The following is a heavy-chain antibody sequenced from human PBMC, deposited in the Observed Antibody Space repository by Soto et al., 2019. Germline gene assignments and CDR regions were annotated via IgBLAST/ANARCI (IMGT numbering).Heavy chain of an antibody. CDR1: GFTFSSYS. J-gene: IGHJ3*02. Sequence: GGSLRLSCAASGFTFSSYSMNWVRQAPGKGLEWVSSISSSSSYIYYADSVKGRFTISRDNAKNSLYLQMNSLRAEDTAVYYCARYSRGGGDFDIWGQGTMVTVSS. V-gene: IGHV3-21*01. CDR2: ISSSSSYI. CDR3: ARYSRGGGDFDI. D-gene: IGHD6-13*01.